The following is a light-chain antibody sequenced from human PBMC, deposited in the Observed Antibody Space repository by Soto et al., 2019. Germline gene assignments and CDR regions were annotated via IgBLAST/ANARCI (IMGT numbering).Light chain of an antibody. J-gene: IGKJ1*01. CDR2: GAS. V-gene: IGKV3-20*01. CDR1: QIVSSSY. Sequence: EIVLTQSPGTLSLSPGERATLSCRASQIVSSSYLAWYQQKPGQTPRLLIYGASSRATGIPDRFSGGGSGTDFTLTISRLEPEDFAVYYCQQCGSSPRTFGQGTKVEIK. CDR3: QQCGSSPRT.